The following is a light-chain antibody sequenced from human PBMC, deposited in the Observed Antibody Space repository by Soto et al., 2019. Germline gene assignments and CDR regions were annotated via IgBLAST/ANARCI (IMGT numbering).Light chain of an antibody. V-gene: IGKV3-20*01. Sequence: EIVLTQSPGTLSLFPGERATFSCRSSQSISGTHLAWYQQKSGQAPRLLIYEVSNRATGVPDRFSGSGSGSDFTLTISRLEPEDLAVYYCQHYGTSPRTFGQGTKVDIK. CDR2: EVS. CDR3: QHYGTSPRT. CDR1: QSISGTH. J-gene: IGKJ1*01.